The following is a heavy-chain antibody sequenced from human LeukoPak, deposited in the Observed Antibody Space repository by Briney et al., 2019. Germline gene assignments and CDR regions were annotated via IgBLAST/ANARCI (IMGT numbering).Heavy chain of an antibody. D-gene: IGHD3-3*01. CDR1: EVNFRNYA. CDR3: AKDNDDFWSGYPYYFDY. CDR2: ISYDGTNK. V-gene: IGHV3-30*18. J-gene: IGHJ4*02. Sequence: GGSLRLSCAASEVNFRNYAMHWVRQAPGKGLEWVAVISYDGTNKHYADSVKGRLTLSRDNSKNTLYLQMNSLRAEDTAVYYCAKDNDDFWSGYPYYFDYWGQGTLVTVSS.